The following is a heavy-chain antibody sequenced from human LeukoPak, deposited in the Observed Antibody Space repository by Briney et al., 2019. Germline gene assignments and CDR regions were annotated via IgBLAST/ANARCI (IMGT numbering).Heavy chain of an antibody. J-gene: IGHJ4*02. CDR2: ISDDSGST. CDR1: ELMFSSYA. Sequence: GGSLRLSCAASELMFSSYAMSWVRQAPGKGLEWVSGISDDSGSTYYADSVRGRFTISRDNSKNTLYLQMNSQRVEDTAVYYCARDKGVEESPDYWGQGTLVTVSS. CDR3: ARDKGVEESPDY. V-gene: IGHV3-23*01. D-gene: IGHD2-8*01.